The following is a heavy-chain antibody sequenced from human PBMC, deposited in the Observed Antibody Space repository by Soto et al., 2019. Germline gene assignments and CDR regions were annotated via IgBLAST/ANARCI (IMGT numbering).Heavy chain of an antibody. D-gene: IGHD6-6*01. J-gene: IGHJ6*02. CDR2: ISTSGTI. CDR3: AKKSISGPPYYYYGMDV. Sequence: GGSLRLSCAASGFTFSDYYTSWIRQAPGKGLEWVSYISTSGTIFYADSVKGRFTISRDNAKNTLYLQMNSLRAEDTAVYYCAKKSISGPPYYYYGMDVWGQGTTVTVSS. CDR1: GFTFSDYY. V-gene: IGHV3-11*04.